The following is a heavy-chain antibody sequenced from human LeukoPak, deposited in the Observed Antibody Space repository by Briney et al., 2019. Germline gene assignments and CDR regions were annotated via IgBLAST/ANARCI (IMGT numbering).Heavy chain of an antibody. V-gene: IGHV3-30*04. CDR2: ISCDGSNK. Sequence: GRSLRLSCAASGFTFSSYAMHWVRQAPGKGLEWVAIISCDGSNKYYADSVKGRFTISRDNSKNTLYLQMNSLRAEDTAVYYCARAERGELRYSSSWYTYYWGQGTLVTVSS. D-gene: IGHD6-13*01. CDR1: GFTFSSYA. J-gene: IGHJ4*02. CDR3: ARAERGELRYSSSWYTYY.